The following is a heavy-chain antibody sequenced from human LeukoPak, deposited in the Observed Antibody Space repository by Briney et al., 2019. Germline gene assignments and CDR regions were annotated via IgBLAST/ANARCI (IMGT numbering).Heavy chain of an antibody. Sequence: PSETLSLTCTVSGGSISSYYWSWIRQPPGKGPEWIGYIYYSGSTNYNPPLKSRVTISVDTSKNQFSLKLSSVTAADTAVYYCARGSLWLPIDYWGQGTLVTVSS. CDR2: IYYSGST. CDR1: GGSISSYY. V-gene: IGHV4-59*08. J-gene: IGHJ4*02. D-gene: IGHD5-18*01. CDR3: ARGSLWLPIDY.